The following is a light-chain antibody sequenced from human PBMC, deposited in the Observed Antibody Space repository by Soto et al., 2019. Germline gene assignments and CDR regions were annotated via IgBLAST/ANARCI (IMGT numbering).Light chain of an antibody. CDR2: DVT. V-gene: IGLV2-14*03. CDR3: SSYTTINTVVV. Sequence: QSVLTQPASVSGSPGQSITISCTGTTSDIGAYNYVSWYQHHPGKAPKLLIYDVTDRPSGVSDRFSGSKSGNTASLTISGLLAEYEADYFCSSYTTINTVVVFVGGTKLTVL. J-gene: IGLJ2*01. CDR1: TSDIGAYNY.